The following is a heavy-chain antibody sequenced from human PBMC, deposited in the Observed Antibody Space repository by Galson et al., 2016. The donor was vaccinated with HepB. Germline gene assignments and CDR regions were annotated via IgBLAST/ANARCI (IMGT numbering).Heavy chain of an antibody. D-gene: IGHD1-26*01. CDR2: MNPNTGIT. J-gene: IGHJ6*02. CDR1: GYTFTSYD. CDR3: ASPLGGNSYGMDV. Sequence: SVKVSCKASGYTFTSYDVNWVRQATGQGLEWLGWMNPNTGITGYAQKFQGRVSMTRNTSISTAYMELKNLRSEDTAAYYSASPLGGNSYGMDVWGQGTTVTVSS. V-gene: IGHV1-8*01.